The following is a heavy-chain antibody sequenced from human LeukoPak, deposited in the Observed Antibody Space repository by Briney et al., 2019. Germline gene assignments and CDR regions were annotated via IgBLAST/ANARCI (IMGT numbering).Heavy chain of an antibody. J-gene: IGHJ5*02. V-gene: IGHV3-23*01. Sequence: GGSLRLSCAASGFTFSSYAMSWVRPAPGKGLEWVSAISGSGGSTYYADSVKGRFTISRDNSKNTLYLQMNSLRAEDTAVYYCAKDSGFLVGATGNWFDPWGQGTLVTVSS. CDR2: ISGSGGST. CDR1: GFTFSSYA. CDR3: AKDSGFLVGATGNWFDP. D-gene: IGHD1-26*01.